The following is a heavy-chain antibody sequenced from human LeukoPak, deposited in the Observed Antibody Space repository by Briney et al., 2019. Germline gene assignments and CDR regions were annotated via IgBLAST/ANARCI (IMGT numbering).Heavy chain of an antibody. Sequence: PGTSLRLSCAASGFTFSTYSMNWVRQAPGKGLEWISSIRDSSSYIYYADSVKGRFTLSRDNAKNSLYLQMSSLRAEDTAVYYCAREGTAYCVGDCYLDYWGQGTLVTVSS. V-gene: IGHV3-21*01. CDR1: GFTFSTYS. CDR3: AREGTAYCVGDCYLDY. J-gene: IGHJ4*02. CDR2: IRDSSSYI. D-gene: IGHD2-21*01.